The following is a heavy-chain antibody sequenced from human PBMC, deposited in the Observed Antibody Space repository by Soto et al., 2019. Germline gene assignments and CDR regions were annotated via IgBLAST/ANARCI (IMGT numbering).Heavy chain of an antibody. J-gene: IGHJ5*02. Sequence: GASVKVSCKASGGTFRSNGISWLRQAPGQGLEWLGGIIPIVHTASYAQTFRGRVTITADESTSTAYMELRSLRSDDTAVYYCARGGDPYYYDSSSVDPWGQGTLVTVSS. CDR3: ARGGDPYYYDSSSVDP. V-gene: IGHV1-69*13. CDR2: IIPIVHTA. D-gene: IGHD3-22*01. CDR1: GGTFRSNG.